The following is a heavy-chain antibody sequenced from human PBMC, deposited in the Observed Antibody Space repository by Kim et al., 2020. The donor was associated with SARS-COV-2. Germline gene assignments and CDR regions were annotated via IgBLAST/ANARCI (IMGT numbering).Heavy chain of an antibody. Sequence: GESLKISCKGSGYSFTSYWISWVRQMPGKGLEWMGRIDPSDSYTNYSPSFQGHVTISADKSISTAYLQWSSLKASDTAMYYCASLYYYDSSGLEYYFDYWGQGTLVTVSS. CDR3: ASLYYYDSSGLEYYFDY. CDR2: IDPSDSYT. D-gene: IGHD3-22*01. J-gene: IGHJ4*02. V-gene: IGHV5-10-1*01. CDR1: GYSFTSYW.